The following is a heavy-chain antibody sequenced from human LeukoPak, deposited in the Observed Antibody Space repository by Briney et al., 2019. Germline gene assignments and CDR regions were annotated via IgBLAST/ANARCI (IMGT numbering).Heavy chain of an antibody. CDR2: INPNSGGT. Sequence: ASVKVSCKASGYTFTGYYMHWVRQAPGQGLEWMGWINPNSGGTNYAQKFQGRVTVTRDTSISTAYMELSRLRSDDTAVYYCARVAELRASEGAFDIWGQGTMVTVSS. D-gene: IGHD1-26*01. V-gene: IGHV1-2*02. CDR3: ARVAELRASEGAFDI. CDR1: GYTFTGYY. J-gene: IGHJ3*02.